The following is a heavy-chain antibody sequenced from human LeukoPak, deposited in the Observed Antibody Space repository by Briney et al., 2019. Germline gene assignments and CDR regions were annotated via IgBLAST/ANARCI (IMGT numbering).Heavy chain of an antibody. CDR3: ATGLWYYDILTGNYFDY. D-gene: IGHD3-9*01. CDR2: FDPEDGET. V-gene: IGHV1-24*01. CDR1: GYTLTELS. Sequence: ASVKVSCKVSGYTLTELSMHWVRQAPGKGLEWMGGFDPEDGETIYAQKFQGRVTMTEDTSTDTAYIELSSLRSEDTAVYYCATGLWYYDILTGNYFDYWGQGTLVTVSS. J-gene: IGHJ4*02.